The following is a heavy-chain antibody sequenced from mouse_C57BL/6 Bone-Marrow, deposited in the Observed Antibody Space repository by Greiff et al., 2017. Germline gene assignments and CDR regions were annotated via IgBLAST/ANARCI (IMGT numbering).Heavy chain of an antibody. CDR1: GYSFTGYF. CDR3: ARSLGGYYGSSQGYFDV. D-gene: IGHD1-1*01. CDR2: INPYNGDT. Sequence: EVQLVESGPELVKPGDSVKISCKASGYSFTGYFLNWVMQSHGKSLAWIGRINPYNGDTFYNQKFKGKATLTVDKSSSTAHMELRSLTSEDSAVYYCARSLGGYYGSSQGYFDVWGTGTTVTVSS. J-gene: IGHJ1*03. V-gene: IGHV1-20*01.